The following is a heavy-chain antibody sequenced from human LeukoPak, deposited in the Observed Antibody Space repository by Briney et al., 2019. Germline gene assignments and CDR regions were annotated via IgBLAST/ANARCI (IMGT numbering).Heavy chain of an antibody. V-gene: IGHV4-61*02. Sequence: PSQTLSLTCTVSGGSISSGSYYWSWIRQPAGKGLEWIGRIYTSGSTNFNPSLKSRVTISVDTSKNQFSLKLSSVTAADTAVYYCARDQYYDSSGLGIWGQGTMVTVSS. CDR1: GGSISSGSYY. CDR2: IYTSGST. D-gene: IGHD3-22*01. CDR3: ARDQYYDSSGLGI. J-gene: IGHJ3*02.